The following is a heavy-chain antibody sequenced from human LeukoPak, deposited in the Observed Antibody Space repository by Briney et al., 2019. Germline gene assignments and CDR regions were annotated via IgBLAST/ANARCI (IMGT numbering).Heavy chain of an antibody. D-gene: IGHD4-17*01. V-gene: IGHV3-53*01. CDR1: GFTVSSNY. CDR3: ARGSATVTHDY. Sequence: GGSLRLSCAASGFTVSSNYMSWVRQAPGKGLEWVSVIYSGGSTYYADSVKGRLTISRDNSKNTLYLQMNSLRAEDTAVYYCARGSATVTHDYWGQGTLVTVSS. CDR2: IYSGGST. J-gene: IGHJ4*02.